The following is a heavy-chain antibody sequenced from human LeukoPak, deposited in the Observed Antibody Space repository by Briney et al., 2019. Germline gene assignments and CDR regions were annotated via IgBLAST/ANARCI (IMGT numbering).Heavy chain of an antibody. V-gene: IGHV3-23*01. Sequence: GGSLRLSCAASGFTFSSYAMSWVRQAPGKGLEWVSAISGSGGSTYYADSVKGRFTISRDNSKNTLYLQMNSLRAEDTAVYYCAIQNDYGDYVWDYWGQGTLVTVSS. CDR3: AIQNDYGDYVWDY. J-gene: IGHJ4*02. D-gene: IGHD4-17*01. CDR1: GFTFSSYA. CDR2: ISGSGGST.